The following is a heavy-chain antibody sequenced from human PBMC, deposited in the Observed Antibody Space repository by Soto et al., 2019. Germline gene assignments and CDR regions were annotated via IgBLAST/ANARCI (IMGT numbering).Heavy chain of an antibody. Sequence: ASETLSLTCAVSGGSISCGGYSWSWIRQPSGKGLEWIGYIYHSGSTYYNPSLKSRVTISVDRSKNQFSLKLSSVTAADTAVYYCARVGGYYNWFDPWGQGTLVTVSS. CDR3: ARVGGYYNWFDP. V-gene: IGHV4-30-2*01. D-gene: IGHD5-18*01. J-gene: IGHJ5*02. CDR1: GGSISCGGYS. CDR2: IYHSGST.